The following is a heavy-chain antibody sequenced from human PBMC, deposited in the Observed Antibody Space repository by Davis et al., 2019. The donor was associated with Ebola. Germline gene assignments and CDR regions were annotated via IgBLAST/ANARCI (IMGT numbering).Heavy chain of an antibody. V-gene: IGHV3-48*02. CDR1: GFTFSSYS. Sequence: GGSLRLSCAASGFTFSSYSMNWVRQAPGKGLEWVSYISSSSSTIYYADSVKGRFTLSRYNAKNSLYLQMNSLRDEDTAVYYCARAEYCGGDCYPFDYWGQGTLVTVSS. J-gene: IGHJ4*02. CDR3: ARAEYCGGDCYPFDY. CDR2: ISSSSSTI. D-gene: IGHD2-21*02.